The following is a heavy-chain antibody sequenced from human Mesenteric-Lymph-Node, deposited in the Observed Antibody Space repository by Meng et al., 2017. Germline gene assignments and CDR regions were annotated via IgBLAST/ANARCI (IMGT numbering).Heavy chain of an antibody. Sequence: EVQLVVCGGVLVQPGGSLRLSCAASGFIISNNDMSWVRQTPGKGLGWVSLIYSGGTIYYADSVKGRFTISRDNSKSTLYLQMNSLRIEDTAVYYCVRDLNYWGQGTLVTVSS. CDR1: GFIISNND. CDR3: VRDLNY. CDR2: IYSGGTI. V-gene: IGHV3-66*02. D-gene: IGHD3-3*01. J-gene: IGHJ4*02.